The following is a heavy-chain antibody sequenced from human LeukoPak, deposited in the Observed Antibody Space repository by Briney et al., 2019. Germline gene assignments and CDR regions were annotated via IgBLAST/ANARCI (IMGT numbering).Heavy chain of an antibody. Sequence: GGSLRLSCAASGFTFSSFSVHWVRQAPGGGLAWVSSISGSGTYIYYADSVKGRFTISRDNAKNSLYLQMNSLRAEDTAVYYCARTPRYWFDYWGQGTLVTVSS. V-gene: IGHV3-21*01. CDR1: GFTFSSFS. CDR2: ISGSGTYI. J-gene: IGHJ4*02. CDR3: ARTPRYWFDY. D-gene: IGHD2-21*01.